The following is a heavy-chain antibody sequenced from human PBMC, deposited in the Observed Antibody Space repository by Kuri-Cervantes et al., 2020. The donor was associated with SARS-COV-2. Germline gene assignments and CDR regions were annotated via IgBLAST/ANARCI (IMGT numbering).Heavy chain of an antibody. CDR3: ARDRGFLEWLFDY. D-gene: IGHD3-3*01. V-gene: IGHV3-11*04. CDR1: GFTFSDYY. J-gene: IGHJ4*02. CDR2: ISSSGSTI. Sequence: GESLKISCAASGFTFSDYYMSWIRQAPGKGLEWVSYISSSGSTIYYADSVKGRFTISRDNAKNSLYLLMNTLRAEDTAVYYCARDRGFLEWLFDYWGQGTLVTVSS.